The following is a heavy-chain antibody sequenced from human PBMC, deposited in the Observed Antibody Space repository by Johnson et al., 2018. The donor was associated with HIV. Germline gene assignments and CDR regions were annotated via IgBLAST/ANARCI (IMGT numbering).Heavy chain of an antibody. J-gene: IGHJ3*02. CDR1: GFTFSDYY. V-gene: IGHV3-11*04. Sequence: LRLSCAASGFTFSDYYMSWIRQAPGKGLEWVSYISSSGSTIYYADSVKGRFTISRDNAKNSLYLQMNSLRAEDTAVYYCARDQDYWNALGFRDAFDKWGRGTMVIVSS. D-gene: IGHD1-1*01. CDR2: ISSSGSTI. CDR3: ARDQDYWNALGFRDAFDK.